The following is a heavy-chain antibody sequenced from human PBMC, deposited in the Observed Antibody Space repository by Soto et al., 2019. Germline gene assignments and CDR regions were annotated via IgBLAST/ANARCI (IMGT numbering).Heavy chain of an antibody. CDR2: IYHVVSG. CDR1: VGSISSSNW. D-gene: IGHD6-13*01. Sequence: PSEPLSLSCAVSVGSISSSNWCGWVRRPPVKVLQWIGEIYHVVSGNYNPSLNSRAAISVEKSKNQFSLKLSSVTAADTALYYCASPHQLVLHDGGEGHYYYYSGMDVGAQGTTVTVSS. J-gene: IGHJ6*02. CDR3: ASPHQLVLHDGGEGHYYYYSGMDV. V-gene: IGHV4-4*02.